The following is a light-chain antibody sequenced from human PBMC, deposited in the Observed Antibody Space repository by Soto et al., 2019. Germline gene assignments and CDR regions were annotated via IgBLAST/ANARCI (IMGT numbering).Light chain of an antibody. CDR1: QSIANS. CDR3: QQYGGSPGT. V-gene: IGKV3-20*01. Sequence: EIVLTQSPGTLFLSPGERASLSCRASQSIANSLAWYQQKPGQATRLLIFGASNRATGIPDRFSGSGSGTDCTLTISRLEPEDFAVYHCQQYGGSPGTFGQGTNV. CDR2: GAS. J-gene: IGKJ1*01.